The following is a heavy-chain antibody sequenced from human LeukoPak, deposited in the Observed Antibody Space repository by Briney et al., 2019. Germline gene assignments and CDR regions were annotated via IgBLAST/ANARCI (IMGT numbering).Heavy chain of an antibody. V-gene: IGHV1-2*02. D-gene: IGHD6-13*01. CDR3: ARSIAAAGADY. CDR2: INPNSDGT. J-gene: IGHJ4*02. CDR1: GYTFTGYY. Sequence: ASVKVSCKASGYTFTGYYMHWVRQAPGQGLEWMGWINPNSDGTNYAQKFQGRVTMTRDTSISTAYMELSRLRSDDTAVYYCARSIAAAGADYWGQGTLVTVSS.